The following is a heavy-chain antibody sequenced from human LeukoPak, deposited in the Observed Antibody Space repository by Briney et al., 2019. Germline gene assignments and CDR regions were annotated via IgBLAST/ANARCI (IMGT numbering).Heavy chain of an antibody. V-gene: IGHV4-30-4*01. CDR3: ASLNGDPSYWSFDL. J-gene: IGHJ2*01. CDR2: IYYSGSS. CDR1: GGXISSGDYY. D-gene: IGHD4-17*01. Sequence: SETLSLTCTVSGGXISSGDYYWSWIRQPPGKGLEWIGYIYYSGSSYYNPSLKSRVTMSVDTSKNQFSLKLSSVTAADTALYYCASLNGDPSYWSFDLWGRGTLVTVSS.